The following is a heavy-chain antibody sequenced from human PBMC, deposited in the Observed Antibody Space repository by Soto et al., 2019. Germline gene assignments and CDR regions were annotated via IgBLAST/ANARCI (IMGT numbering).Heavy chain of an antibody. CDR3: GRGQATFDP. Sequence: QIQLVQSGAEMKKPGASVKVSCKASGYTFTNYAMHWVRQAPGQRLEWMGRINTANGDTIYSQNFQGRVTITRDTSASTVYLELSSLRFEDTAVYYCGRGQATFDPWGQGTLVTVSS. CDR2: INTANGDT. V-gene: IGHV1-3*04. CDR1: GYTFTNYA. J-gene: IGHJ5*02.